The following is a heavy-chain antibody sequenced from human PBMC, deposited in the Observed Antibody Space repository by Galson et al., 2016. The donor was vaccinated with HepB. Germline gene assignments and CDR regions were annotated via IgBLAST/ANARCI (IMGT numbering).Heavy chain of an antibody. CDR3: ARGGASSKWFDP. D-gene: IGHD6-6*01. J-gene: IGHJ5*02. Sequence: SETLSLTCIVSGGSISNNYWSWIRQPPGRGLEWIGFVCDSGTTICDSGATNYSPSLRSRLTMSVDTSKNQFSLHLSSVTAADTAVYYCARGGASSKWFDPWGQGIPVTVSS. V-gene: IGHV4-59*01. CDR2: VCDSGTTICDSGAT. CDR1: GGSISNNY.